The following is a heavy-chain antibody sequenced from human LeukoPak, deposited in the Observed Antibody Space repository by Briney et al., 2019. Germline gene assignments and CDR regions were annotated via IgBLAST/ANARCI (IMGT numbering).Heavy chain of an antibody. J-gene: IGHJ4*02. CDR2: ISSSGSTI. Sequence: GGSLRLSCAASGLTFSVYAMSWVRQAPGKGLEWLSYISSSGSTISYADSVRGRFTFSRDNAKNSVFLLMNNLRAEDTAVYYCARGRYSGYDNWGQGTLVTVSS. V-gene: IGHV3-48*03. CDR3: ARGRYSGYDN. CDR1: GLTFSVYA. D-gene: IGHD5-12*01.